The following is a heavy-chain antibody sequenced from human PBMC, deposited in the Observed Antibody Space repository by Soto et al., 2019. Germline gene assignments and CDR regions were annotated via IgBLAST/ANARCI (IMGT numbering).Heavy chain of an antibody. CDR2: IHYSGST. Sequence: QVQLQESGPGLVKPSETLSLTCTVPGGSVNIGTYYWSWLRQPPGKGLEWIGFIHYSGSTNYNPSLKSRVTMSVDTSKNQFALKLTSVNAADTAVYYCTRGGDAYKNGHWGQGTLGTVSS. V-gene: IGHV4-61*01. CDR1: GGSVNIGTYY. D-gene: IGHD2-21*01. CDR3: TRGGDAYKNGH. J-gene: IGHJ4*02.